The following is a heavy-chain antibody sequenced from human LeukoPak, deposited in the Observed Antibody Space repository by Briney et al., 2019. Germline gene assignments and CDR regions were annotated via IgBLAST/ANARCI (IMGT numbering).Heavy chain of an antibody. V-gene: IGHV3-30-3*01. CDR2: ISYDGSNK. CDR1: GFTFSSYA. D-gene: IGHD5-24*01. Sequence: GGSLRLSCAASGFTFSSYAMHWVRQAPGKGLEWVAVISYDGSNKYYADSVKGRFTISRDNSKNTLYLQMNSLRAEDTAVYYCARERDEGFDYWGQGTLVTVSS. CDR3: ARERDEGFDY. J-gene: IGHJ4*02.